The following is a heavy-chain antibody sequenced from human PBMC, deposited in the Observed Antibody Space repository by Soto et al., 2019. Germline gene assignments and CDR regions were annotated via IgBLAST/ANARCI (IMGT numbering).Heavy chain of an antibody. D-gene: IGHD3-10*01. CDR1: GGTFSSYA. CDR2: IIPIFGTA. Sequence: SVKVSCKASGGTFSSYAISWVRQAPGQGLEWMGGIIPIFGTANYAQKFQGRVTITADKSTSTAYMELSSLRSEDTAVYYCARAQREAYGSGSYPHYFDYWGQGTLVTVSS. J-gene: IGHJ4*02. V-gene: IGHV1-69*06. CDR3: ARAQREAYGSGSYPHYFDY.